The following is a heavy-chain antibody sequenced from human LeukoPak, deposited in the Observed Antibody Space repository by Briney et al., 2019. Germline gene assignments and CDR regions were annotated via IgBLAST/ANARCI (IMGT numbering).Heavy chain of an antibody. J-gene: IGHJ4*02. Sequence: GGSLRLSCAASGFTFSSYAMSWVRQAPGKGLEWVSAISGSGGSTYYADSVKGRFTISRDNSKNTLYLQMNSLRAEDTAVYYCARVSWEQQLVGEFDYWGQGTLVTVSS. D-gene: IGHD6-13*01. CDR3: ARVSWEQQLVGEFDY. V-gene: IGHV3-23*01. CDR1: GFTFSSYA. CDR2: ISGSGGST.